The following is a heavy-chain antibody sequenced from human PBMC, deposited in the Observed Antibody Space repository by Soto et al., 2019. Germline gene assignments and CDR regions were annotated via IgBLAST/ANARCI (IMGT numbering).Heavy chain of an antibody. CDR1: VGSISSYY. D-gene: IGHD4-17*01. CDR2: IYYSGST. CDR3: ASRYGGTLDY. J-gene: IGHJ4*02. V-gene: IGHV4-59*08. Sequence: QAQLQESGPGMVKPSETLSLTCTVSVGSISSYYWSWIRQPPGQGLEWFGYIYYSGSTNYNPSLRSRATLSVYTSKNQCPLKLSSVTAADTAVYYCASRYGGTLDYWGQGSLVTVSS.